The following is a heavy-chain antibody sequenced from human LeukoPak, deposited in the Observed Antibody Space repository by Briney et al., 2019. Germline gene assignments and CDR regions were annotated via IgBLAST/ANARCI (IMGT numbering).Heavy chain of an antibody. CDR3: ARDHWDYYGSGTAY. D-gene: IGHD3-10*01. Sequence: GGSLRLSCAASGFTFSSYVMSWVRQAPGKGLEWVSGINWNGGSTGYADSVKGRFTISRDNAKNSLYLQMNSLRAEDTALYYCARDHWDYYGSGTAYWGQGTLVTVSS. V-gene: IGHV3-20*04. CDR2: INWNGGST. J-gene: IGHJ4*02. CDR1: GFTFSSYV.